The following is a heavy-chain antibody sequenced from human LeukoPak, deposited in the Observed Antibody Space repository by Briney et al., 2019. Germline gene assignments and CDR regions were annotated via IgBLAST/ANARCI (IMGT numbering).Heavy chain of an antibody. J-gene: IGHJ4*02. CDR2: ISSTGNTI. CDR1: GFTSSTYG. Sequence: GGSLRLSCAASGFTSSTYGMNWVRQAPGKGLEWVSYISSTGNTIYYADSVKGRFTISRDSGRSSLYLQMNSLRDEDTAVYYCARDAYGDNSNEYWGQGTLVTVSS. CDR3: ARDAYGDNSNEY. D-gene: IGHD4-23*01. V-gene: IGHV3-48*02.